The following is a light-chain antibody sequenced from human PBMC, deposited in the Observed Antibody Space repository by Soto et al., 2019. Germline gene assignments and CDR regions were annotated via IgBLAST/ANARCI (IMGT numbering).Light chain of an antibody. J-gene: IGLJ1*01. Sequence: QSVLTQPPSVSAAPGQKIIISCSGSRSNLGTYYVSWYHQLPGTAPKVVIYDNSRRPSGIPDRFSGSKSGTSATLAITGLQTGDEGNYSCGAWDSSLNVYVFGGGTKPPS. CDR1: RSNLGTYY. CDR2: DNS. CDR3: GAWDSSLNVYV. V-gene: IGLV1-51*01.